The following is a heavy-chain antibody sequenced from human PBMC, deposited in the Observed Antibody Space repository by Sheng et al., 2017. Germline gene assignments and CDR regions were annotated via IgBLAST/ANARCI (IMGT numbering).Heavy chain of an antibody. CDR2: IYYSGTS. CDR1: GGSIGSGSYY. J-gene: IGHJ4*02. D-gene: IGHD7-27*01. V-gene: IGHV4-39*07. Sequence: QLQLQESGPGLVKPSETLSLTCTVSGGSIGSGSYYWGWLRQPPGKGLEWIGNIYYSGTSYYSPSLKSRVTISVDTSKNQVSLKLNSVTAADTAVYYCAQQTDTNWGWGGYFRYWGQGTLVTVSS. CDR3: AQQTDTNWGWGGYFRY.